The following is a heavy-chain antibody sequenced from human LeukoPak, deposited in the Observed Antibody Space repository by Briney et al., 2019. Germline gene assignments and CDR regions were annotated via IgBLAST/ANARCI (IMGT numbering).Heavy chain of an antibody. J-gene: IGHJ4*02. CDR2: ISGSGGST. V-gene: IGHV3-23*01. CDR1: GFTLSSYA. Sequence: GGSLRLSCAASGFTLSSYAMSWVRQAPGKGLEWVSAISGSGGSTYYADSVKGRFTISRDNSKNTLYLQMNSLRAEDTAVYYCAKAQLWFGELAPFDYWGQGTLVTVSS. D-gene: IGHD3-10*01. CDR3: AKAQLWFGELAPFDY.